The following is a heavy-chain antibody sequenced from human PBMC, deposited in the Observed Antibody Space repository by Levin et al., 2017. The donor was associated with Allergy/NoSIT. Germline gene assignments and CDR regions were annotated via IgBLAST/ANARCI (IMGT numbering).Heavy chain of an antibody. J-gene: IGHJ3*02. D-gene: IGHD2-21*02. CDR2: IYYSGST. CDR3: ARHSPRVTPTGGAFDI. V-gene: IGHV4-39*01. CDR1: GGSISSSSYY. Sequence: SETLSLTCTVSGGSISSSSYYWGWIRQPPGKGLEWIGSIYYSGSTYYNPSLKSRVTISVDTSKNQFSLKLSSVTAADTAVYYCARHSPRVTPTGGAFDIWGQGTMVTVSS.